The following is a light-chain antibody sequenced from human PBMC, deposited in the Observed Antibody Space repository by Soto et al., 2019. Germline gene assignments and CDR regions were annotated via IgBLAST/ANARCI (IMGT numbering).Light chain of an antibody. CDR1: SGHSSYA. J-gene: IGLJ2*01. V-gene: IGLV4-69*01. CDR3: QTWGTGTYVV. CDR2: LNSDGSH. Sequence: QPVLTQSPSASASLGASVKLTCTLSSGHSSYAIAWHQQQPEKGPRYLMKLNSDGSHSKGDGIPDRFSGSSSGAERYLTISSLQSEDEAGYYCQTWGTGTYVVFGGGTKVTVL.